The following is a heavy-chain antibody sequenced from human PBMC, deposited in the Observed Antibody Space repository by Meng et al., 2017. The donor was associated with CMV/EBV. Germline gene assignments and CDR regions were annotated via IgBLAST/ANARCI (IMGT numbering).Heavy chain of an antibody. J-gene: IGHJ4*02. V-gene: IGHV3-30*02. D-gene: IGHD2-21*01. Sequence: GESLKISCAASGFTLSSYGMHWVRQAPGKGLEWVAFIRYDGSNKYYAGSVKGRFTISRDNGKSSLFLQMNDLRVDDTAMYYCAGDGGVRGGASYLAYWGQGALVTVSS. CDR1: GFTLSSYG. CDR3: AGDGGVRGGASYLAY. CDR2: IRYDGSNK.